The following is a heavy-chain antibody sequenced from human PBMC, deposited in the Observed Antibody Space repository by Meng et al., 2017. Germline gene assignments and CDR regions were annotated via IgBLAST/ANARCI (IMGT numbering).Heavy chain of an antibody. V-gene: IGHV1-69*01. CDR1: WCAFCSYA. CDR3: AIKPYGLVYPWFNP. J-gene: IGHJ5*02. Sequence: QGLLVEVGVEGERRGSFVKGACKASWCAFCSYAFSWVRQAPGRGLEGMGWISPYCGETNYAQKFQGKVTMTADESSSTAYMKLMSLKSDDTAVYYCAIKPYGLVYPWFNPWGQGTLVTVSS. D-gene: IGHD6-6*01. CDR2: ISPYCGET.